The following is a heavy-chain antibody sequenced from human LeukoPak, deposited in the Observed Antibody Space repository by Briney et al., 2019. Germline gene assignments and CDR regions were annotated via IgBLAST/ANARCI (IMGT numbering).Heavy chain of an antibody. CDR3: AKDRGKQLVLYYYCMDV. D-gene: IGHD6-6*01. CDR1: GFTFSSYW. V-gene: IGHV3-74*01. CDR2: INSDGSST. Sequence: GGSLRLSCAASGFTFSSYWMHWVRQAPGKGLVWVSRINSDGSSTSYADSVKGRFTISRDNSKNTLYLQMNSLRAEDTAVYYCAKDRGKQLVLYYYCMDVWGKGTTVTVSS. J-gene: IGHJ6*03.